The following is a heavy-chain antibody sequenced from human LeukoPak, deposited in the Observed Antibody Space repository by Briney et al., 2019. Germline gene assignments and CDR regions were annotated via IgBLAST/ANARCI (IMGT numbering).Heavy chain of an antibody. CDR3: ARARASGRSGFDY. CDR2: MKQDGSVK. D-gene: IGHD2-15*01. V-gene: IGHV3-7*01. Sequence: PGGSLRLSCAASGFTFINYWMSWVRQAPGKGLEWVANMKQDGSVKYYVDSVKGRFTISRDNAKNSLYLQMNSLRDEDTAVYYCARARASGRSGFDYWGQGTLVTVSS. CDR1: GFTFINYW. J-gene: IGHJ4*02.